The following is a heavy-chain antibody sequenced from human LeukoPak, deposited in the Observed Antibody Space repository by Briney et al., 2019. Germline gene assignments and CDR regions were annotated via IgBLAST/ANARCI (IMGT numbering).Heavy chain of an antibody. D-gene: IGHD5-18*01. V-gene: IGHV3-30*18. CDR3: AKEGHVDTAMVLNWFDP. CDR1: GFTFSSYC. J-gene: IGHJ5*02. Sequence: KPGRSLRLSCAASGFTFSSYCMHWVRQAPGKGLEWVAVITYDGSSTNCADSVKGRFTISRDNSKHTIYLQMNSLRAEDRAVYYCAKEGHVDTAMVLNWFDPWGQGTLVTV. CDR2: ITYDGSST.